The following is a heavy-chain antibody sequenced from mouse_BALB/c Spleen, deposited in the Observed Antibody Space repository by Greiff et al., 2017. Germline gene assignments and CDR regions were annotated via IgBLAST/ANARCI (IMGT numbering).Heavy chain of an antibody. J-gene: IGHJ3*01. CDR3: ARQGRYDYDVGWFAY. CDR1: GFTFSSYG. D-gene: IGHD2-4*01. CDR2: ISSGGSYT. V-gene: IGHV5-6*01. Sequence: EVQLVESGGDLVKPGGSLKLSCAASGFTFSSYGMSWVRQTPDKRLEWVATISSGGSYTYYSDSVKGRFTISRDNAKNTLYLQMSSLKSEDTAMCYCARQGRYDYDVGWFAYWGQGTLVTVSA.